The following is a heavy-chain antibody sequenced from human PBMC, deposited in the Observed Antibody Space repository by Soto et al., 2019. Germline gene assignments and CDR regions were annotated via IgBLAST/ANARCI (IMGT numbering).Heavy chain of an antibody. J-gene: IGHJ6*03. CDR2: INHSGST. D-gene: IGHD2-15*01. V-gene: IGHV4-34*01. CDR3: ARGGKGGYCSGGSCYLYYYYYYYMDV. CDR1: GGSFSGYY. Sequence: QVQLQQWGAGLLKPSETLCLTCAVYGGSFSGYYWSWIRQPPGKGLEWIGEINHSGSTNYNPSLKSRVTISVDTSKNQFSLKLSSVTAADTAVYYCARGGKGGYCSGGSCYLYYYYYYYMDVWGKGTTVTVSS.